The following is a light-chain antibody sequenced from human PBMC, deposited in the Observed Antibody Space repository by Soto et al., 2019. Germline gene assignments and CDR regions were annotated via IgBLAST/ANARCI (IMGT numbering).Light chain of an antibody. CDR2: DAS. CDR1: QSISSW. J-gene: IGKJ1*01. CDR3: QHYDDYSRT. Sequence: GDRVTITCRASQSISSWLAWYQQIPGKAPKLLIYDASSLESGVTSRFSGSGSGTEFTLSISSLQPYDFATYYCQHYDDYSRTFGQGTKVDI. V-gene: IGKV1-5*01.